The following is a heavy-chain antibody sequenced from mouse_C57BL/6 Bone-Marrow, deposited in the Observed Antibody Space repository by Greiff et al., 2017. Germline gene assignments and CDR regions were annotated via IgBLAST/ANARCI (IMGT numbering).Heavy chain of an antibody. CDR1: GYTFTSYW. Sequence: QVQLQQPGAELVMPGASVKLSCKASGYTFTSYWMHWVKQRPGHGLEWIGEIDPSDSYTTYNQKFKGKSTLTVDKSSSTAYMQLSSLTSEDSAVYYCARREAMITTSYYAMDYWGQGTSVTVSS. CDR3: ARREAMITTSYYAMDY. CDR2: IDPSDSYT. D-gene: IGHD2-4*01. V-gene: IGHV1-69*01. J-gene: IGHJ4*01.